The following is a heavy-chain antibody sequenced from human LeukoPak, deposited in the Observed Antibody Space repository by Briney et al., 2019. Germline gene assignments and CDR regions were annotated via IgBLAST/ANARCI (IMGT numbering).Heavy chain of an antibody. J-gene: IGHJ4*02. CDR3: ARHWRYYFDY. D-gene: IGHD3-3*01. CDR2: IYNSGST. V-gene: IGHV4-59*08. CDR1: GDSISSYY. Sequence: PSETLSLTCNVSGDSISSYYWSWIRQPPGKGLEWIGYIYNSGSTNYNPSLKSRVTISIGTSKSQFSLKLSSVTAADTAVYYCARHWRYYFDYWGQGTLVTVSS.